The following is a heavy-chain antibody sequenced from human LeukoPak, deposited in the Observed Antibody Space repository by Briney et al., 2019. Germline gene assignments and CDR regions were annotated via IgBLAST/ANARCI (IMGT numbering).Heavy chain of an antibody. CDR3: ARDSVGLDYYYYYMDV. Sequence: PSETLFLTCTVSGGSISSYYWSWIRQPAGKGLEWIGRIYTSGSTNYNPSLKSRVTMSVDTSKNQFSLKLSSVTAADTAVYYCARDSVGLDYYYYYMDVWGKGTTVTISS. CDR2: IYTSGST. D-gene: IGHD2-2*01. V-gene: IGHV4-4*07. CDR1: GGSISSYY. J-gene: IGHJ6*03.